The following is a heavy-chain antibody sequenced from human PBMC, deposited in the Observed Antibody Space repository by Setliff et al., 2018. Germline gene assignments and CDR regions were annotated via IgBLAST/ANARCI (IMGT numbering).Heavy chain of an antibody. CDR1: GGSFSGYY. Sequence: SETLSLTCAVYGGSFSGYYWSWIRQPPWKGLEWIGEINHSGSTNYNPSLKSRVTISLDTSKNQFSLKLSFVTAADTAVYYCARGGGSVLPNYYYFNYMDVWGKGTTVTVSS. V-gene: IGHV4-34*01. CDR2: INHSGST. J-gene: IGHJ6*03. D-gene: IGHD2-15*01. CDR3: ARGGGSVLPNYYYFNYMDV.